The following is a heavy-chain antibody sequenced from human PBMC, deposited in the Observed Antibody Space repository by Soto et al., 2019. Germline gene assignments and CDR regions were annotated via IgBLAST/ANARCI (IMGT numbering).Heavy chain of an antibody. V-gene: IGHV3-23*01. D-gene: IGHD1-7*01. CDR1: GLTFSNYA. CDR3: AKNQERELPRVIDF. CDR2: MSGSSSTT. J-gene: IGHJ4*02. Sequence: EVRLLESRGGLVKAGGSLRLSCATSGLTFSNYAMSWVRQAPGGGLEWVSSMSGSSSTTYYADSVKGRFTISRDRSKNTLYLQMSSLRAEDTALYYCAKNQERELPRVIDFWGQGTLVTVSS.